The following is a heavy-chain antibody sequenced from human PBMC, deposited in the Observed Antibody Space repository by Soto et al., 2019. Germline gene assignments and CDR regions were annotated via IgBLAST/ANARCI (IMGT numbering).Heavy chain of an antibody. CDR3: ARESSSWYKNWFEP. CDR2: TYYRSKWYN. CDR1: GGSVSSNSAA. J-gene: IGHJ5*02. Sequence: SQTLSLTCAISGGSVSSNSAACNWIRQSPSRGLEWLGRTYYRSKWYNDYAVSVKSRITINPDTSNNQLSLQLNSVTPEDTAVYYCARESSSWYKNWFEPWGQGTMVTVSS. D-gene: IGHD6-13*01. V-gene: IGHV6-1*01.